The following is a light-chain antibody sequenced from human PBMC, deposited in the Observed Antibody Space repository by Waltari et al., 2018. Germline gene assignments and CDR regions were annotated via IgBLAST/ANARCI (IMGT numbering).Light chain of an antibody. CDR1: SSNIGAGYD. V-gene: IGLV1-40*01. CDR3: QSYDSSLSGWV. CDR2: GNS. Sequence: QSVLTQPPSVSGAPGQRVTISCTGSSSNIGAGYDVHWYQQLPGTAPKLLIYGNSKRPPGVPDRFSGSKSGTSASLAITGVQAEDEADYYCQSYDSSLSGWVFGGGTKLTVL. J-gene: IGLJ3*02.